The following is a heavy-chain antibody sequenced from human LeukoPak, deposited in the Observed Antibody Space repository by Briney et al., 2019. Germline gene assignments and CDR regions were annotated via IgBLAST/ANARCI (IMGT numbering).Heavy chain of an antibody. CDR1: GFTFSSYG. J-gene: IGHJ3*02. CDR2: IRYDGSNK. Sequence: PGGSLRLSCAASGFTFSSYGMHWVRQAPGKGLEWVAFIRYDGSNKYYADSVKGRFTISRDNSKNTLYLQMNSLRAEDTAVYYRAKGTGRYFDWSLDAFDIWGQGTMVTVSS. V-gene: IGHV3-30*02. CDR3: AKGTGRYFDWSLDAFDI. D-gene: IGHD3-9*01.